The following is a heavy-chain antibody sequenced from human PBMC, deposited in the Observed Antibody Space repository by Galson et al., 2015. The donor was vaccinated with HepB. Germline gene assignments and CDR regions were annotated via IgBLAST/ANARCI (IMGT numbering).Heavy chain of an antibody. V-gene: IGHV3-21*01. J-gene: IGHJ3*02. Sequence: SLRLSCAASGFTFSSYSMNWVRQAPGKGLEWVSSISSSSSYIYYADSVKGRFTISRDNAKNSLYLQMNSLRAEDTAVYYCARDGRDELLGYDAFDIWGQGTMVTVSS. CDR1: GFTFSSYS. D-gene: IGHD1-26*01. CDR3: ARDGRDELLGYDAFDI. CDR2: ISSSSSYI.